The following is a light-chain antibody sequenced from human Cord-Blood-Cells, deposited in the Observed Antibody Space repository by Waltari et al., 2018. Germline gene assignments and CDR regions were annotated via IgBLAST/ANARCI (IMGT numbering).Light chain of an antibody. Sequence: SYELTQPSSVSVSPGQTARITCSGAVLAKKYARWFQQKPGQAPVLVIYKDSERPSGIPERCAGSSSGTTVTLTISGAQVEDEADYYWYAAADNAMVLGGGTKLTVL. CDR3: YAAADNAMV. CDR2: KDS. J-gene: IGLJ2*01. V-gene: IGLV3-27*01. CDR1: VLAKKY.